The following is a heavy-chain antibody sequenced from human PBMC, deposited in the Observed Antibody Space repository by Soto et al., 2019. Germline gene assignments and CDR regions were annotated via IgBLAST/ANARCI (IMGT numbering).Heavy chain of an antibody. D-gene: IGHD3-10*01. J-gene: IGHJ4*01. CDR2: IIPILGIA. V-gene: IGHV1-69*04. CDR3: ARDYYGSGSYYNPKRKAYAY. Sequence: ASVKVSCKASGGTFSSYTISWVRQAPGQGLEWMGRIIPILGIANYAQKFQGRVTITADKSTSTAYMELSSLRSEDTAVYYCARDYYGSGSYYNPKRKAYAYWG. CDR1: GGTFSSYT.